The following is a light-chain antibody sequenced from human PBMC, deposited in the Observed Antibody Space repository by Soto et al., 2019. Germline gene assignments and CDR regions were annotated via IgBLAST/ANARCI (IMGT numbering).Light chain of an antibody. CDR1: QSVSSIY. Sequence: EIVLTQSPGTLSLSPGERATLSCRASQSVSSIYLAWYQEKPGQAPRLLIYDAFNRATGIPARFSGSGSGTDFTLTISSLEPEDFAVYYCHQRSSWPITFGQGTRLEI. CDR3: HQRSSWPIT. V-gene: IGKV3-11*01. J-gene: IGKJ5*01. CDR2: DAF.